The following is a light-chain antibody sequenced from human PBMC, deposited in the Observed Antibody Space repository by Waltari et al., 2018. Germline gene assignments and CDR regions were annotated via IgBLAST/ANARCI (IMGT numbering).Light chain of an antibody. CDR3: HQYNSYSQS. CDR1: HTINTW. J-gene: IGKJ2*03. CDR2: DDS. Sequence: QMTQSPSTLSASIGDRVAITCRASHTINTWLAWYQPKPGKAPRVLIYDDSTLASGVPSRFRGSGSGTEFTLTISSLQPDDFATYYCHQYNSYSQSFGQGTKLEIK. V-gene: IGKV1-5*01.